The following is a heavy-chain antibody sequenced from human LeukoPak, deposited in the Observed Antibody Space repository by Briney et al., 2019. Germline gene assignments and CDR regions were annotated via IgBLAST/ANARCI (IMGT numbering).Heavy chain of an antibody. CDR2: IKHDGSEK. J-gene: IGHJ4*02. CDR1: GFTFSIYW. D-gene: IGHD3-10*01. V-gene: IGHV3-7*01. CDR3: ASGRQDTSYGSGSYYDMGLDY. Sequence: PGGSLRLSCAASGFTFSIYWMSWVRQAPGKGLEWVANIKHDGSEKYYVDSVKGRFTISRDDARNSLYLQMNSLRAEDTAVYYCASGRQDTSYGSGSYYDMGLDYWGQGTLVTVSS.